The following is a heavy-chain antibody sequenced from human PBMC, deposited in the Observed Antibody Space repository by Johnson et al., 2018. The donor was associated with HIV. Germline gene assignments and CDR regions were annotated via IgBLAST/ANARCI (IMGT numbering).Heavy chain of an antibody. CDR3: AREGEGYSSSWYDAFDI. CDR1: AFTVSSTY. J-gene: IGHJ3*02. CDR2: PYSGGRT. V-gene: IGHV3-53*01. D-gene: IGHD6-13*01. Sequence: VPLVESRGGLIQPGGSLRLSSAPSAFTVSSTYMSWVRQAPGNGLEWVSAPYSGGRTYYADSVNGRFTISRDNSKNTLDLQMNSLKTEDTAVYYCAREGEGYSSSWYDAFDIWGQGTMVTVSS.